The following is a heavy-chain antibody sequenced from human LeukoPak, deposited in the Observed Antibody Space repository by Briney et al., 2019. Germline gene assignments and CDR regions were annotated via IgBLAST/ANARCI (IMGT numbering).Heavy chain of an antibody. J-gene: IGHJ5*02. D-gene: IGHD3-9*01. CDR1: GYSFTSYW. CDR2: IYPGDSDT. CDR3: ARHIGTGYYDILTGPRLNWFDP. V-gene: IGHV5-51*01. Sequence: GESLKISCKGSGYSFTSYWIGWVRQMPGKGLKWMGIIYPGDSDTRYSPSFQGQVTISADKSISTAYLQWSSLKASDTAMYYCARHIGTGYYDILTGPRLNWFDPWGQGTLVTVSS.